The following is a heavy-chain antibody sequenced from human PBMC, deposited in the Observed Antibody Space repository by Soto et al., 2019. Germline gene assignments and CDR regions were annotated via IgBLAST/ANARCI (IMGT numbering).Heavy chain of an antibody. J-gene: IGHJ5*02. CDR1: GYTFTSYG. V-gene: IGHV1-18*01. D-gene: IGHD5-18*01. Sequence: ASVKVSCKASGYTFTSYGISWVRQAPGQGLEWMGWISAYNGNTNYAQKLQGRVTMTTDTSTSTAYMELRSLRSDDTAVYYCARDWQTWIQLWLPKAEDRFDPWGQGTLVTVSS. CDR2: ISAYNGNT. CDR3: ARDWQTWIQLWLPKAEDRFDP.